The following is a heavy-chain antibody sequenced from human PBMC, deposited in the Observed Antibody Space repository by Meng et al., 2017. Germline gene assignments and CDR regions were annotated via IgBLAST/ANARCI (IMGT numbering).Heavy chain of an antibody. CDR2: INPNSGGT. V-gene: IGHV1-2*06. CDR3: ARDYREYCSGGSCYYFDY. D-gene: IGHD2-15*01. Sequence: QGRVVQFGAGGTNPGAPVKGPCKASGNTFTGYYMNWVRQAPGQGLEWMGRINPNSGGTNYAQKFQGRVTMTRDTSISTAYMELSRLRSDDTAVYYCARDYREYCSGGSCYYFDYWGQGTLVTVSS. J-gene: IGHJ4*02. CDR1: GNTFTGYY.